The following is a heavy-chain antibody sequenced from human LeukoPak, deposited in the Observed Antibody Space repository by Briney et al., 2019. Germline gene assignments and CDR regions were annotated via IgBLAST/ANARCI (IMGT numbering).Heavy chain of an antibody. Sequence: GGSLRLSCVASGVTLSNYAMSWARQAPGKGLEWVSGISSSGSGGNTYYADSVKGRFTISRDNSKNTLYLQMNSLRAEDTAVYYCAKDRYYDSSGYYANWGQGTLVTVSS. CDR1: GVTLSNYA. V-gene: IGHV3-23*01. D-gene: IGHD3-22*01. CDR3: AKDRYYDSSGYYAN. CDR2: ISSSGSGGNT. J-gene: IGHJ4*02.